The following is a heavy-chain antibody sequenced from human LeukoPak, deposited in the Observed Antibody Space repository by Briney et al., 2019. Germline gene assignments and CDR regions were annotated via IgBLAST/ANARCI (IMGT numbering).Heavy chain of an antibody. V-gene: IGHV3-21*01. Sequence: GGSLRLSCAASGFTFDDYAMHWVRQAPGKGLEWVSSISSSSSYIYYADSVKGRFTISRDNAKNSLYLQMNSLRAEDTAVYYCAGNIVLMVYAPGYWGQGTLVTVSS. CDR1: GFTFDDYA. CDR2: ISSSSSYI. CDR3: AGNIVLMVYAPGY. J-gene: IGHJ4*02. D-gene: IGHD2-8*01.